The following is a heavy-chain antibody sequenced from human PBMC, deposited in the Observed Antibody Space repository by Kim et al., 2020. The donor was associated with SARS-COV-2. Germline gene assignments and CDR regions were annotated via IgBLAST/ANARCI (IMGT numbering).Heavy chain of an antibody. CDR1: GFTFSSYA. J-gene: IGHJ6*03. D-gene: IGHD5-18*01. CDR2: ISYDGSNK. CDR3: ARATWIQLWPTTYYMDV. V-gene: IGHV3-30-3*01. Sequence: GGSLRLSCAASGFTFSSYAMHWVRQAPGKGLEWVAVISYDGSNKYYADSVKGRFTISRDNSKNTLYLQMNSLRAEDTAVYYCARATWIQLWPTTYYMDV.